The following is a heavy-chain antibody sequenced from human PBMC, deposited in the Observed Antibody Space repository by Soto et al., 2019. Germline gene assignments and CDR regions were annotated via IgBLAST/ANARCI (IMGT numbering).Heavy chain of an antibody. Sequence: GGPLRLSCAASGFTFSSYAMSWVRQAPGKGLEWVSAISGSGGSTYYADSVKGRFTISRDNSKNTLYLQMNSLRAEDTAVYYCAKDITIFGVVRSYYFDYWGQGTLVTVSS. CDR1: GFTFSSYA. D-gene: IGHD3-3*01. CDR2: ISGSGGST. J-gene: IGHJ4*02. CDR3: AKDITIFGVVRSYYFDY. V-gene: IGHV3-23*01.